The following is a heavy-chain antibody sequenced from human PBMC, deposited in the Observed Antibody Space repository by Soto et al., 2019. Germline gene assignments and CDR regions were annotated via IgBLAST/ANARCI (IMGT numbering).Heavy chain of an antibody. J-gene: IGHJ4*02. V-gene: IGHV1-69*06. CDR2: INPIFGTP. CDR3: TREGRHFDY. CDR1: GGTFSSYA. Sequence: ASVEVSCKASGGTFSSYAISWVRQAPGQGLEWMGGINPIFGTPHYAQKYQGRVTITADTFTNTAYMELTRLTSDDTAVYFCTREGRHFDYWGQGTLVTVSS.